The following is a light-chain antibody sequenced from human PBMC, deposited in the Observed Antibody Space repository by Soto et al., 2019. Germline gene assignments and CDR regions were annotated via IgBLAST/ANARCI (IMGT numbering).Light chain of an antibody. V-gene: IGLV2-14*01. CDR2: DVN. CDR1: GSDVGGYNY. J-gene: IGLJ3*02. CDR3: SSYTTSSTLV. Sequence: QSALTQPASVSGSPGQSITISCTGTGSDVGGYNYVSWYQQHPGKAPKLMIYDVNSRPSGVSNRFSGSKSGNTASLTISGLQAEDEADYYYSSYTTSSTLVFGGGTKLTVL.